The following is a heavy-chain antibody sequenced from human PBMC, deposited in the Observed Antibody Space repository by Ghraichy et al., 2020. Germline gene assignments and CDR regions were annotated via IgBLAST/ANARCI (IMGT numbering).Heavy chain of an antibody. CDR2: ISSASTTI. D-gene: IGHD1-1*01. CDR1: GFSFSIYE. V-gene: IGHV3-48*03. J-gene: IGHJ4*02. CDR3: AGGEQLAPDHSRPYYFDN. Sequence: GGSLRLSCAASGFSFSIYEMNWVRQAPGKGLEWLSYISSASTTIYYADPVKGRFTISRDNAKNSVYLQMNSLRADDTAIYYCAGGEQLAPDHSRPYYFDNWGQGTLVSVSS.